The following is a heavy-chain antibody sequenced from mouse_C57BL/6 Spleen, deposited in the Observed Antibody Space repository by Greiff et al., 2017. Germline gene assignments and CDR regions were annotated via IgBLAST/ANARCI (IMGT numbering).Heavy chain of an antibody. CDR2: IDPEDGET. CDR1: GFNIQDYY. CDR3: AFYGNYAMDD. V-gene: IGHV14-2*01. J-gene: IGHJ4*01. Sequence: EVQLQQSGAELVKPGASVKLSCTASGFNIQDYYMHWVKQRTEQGLEWIGRIDPEDGETKYAPKFPGKATITADTSSNTACLQLSSLTSEDTAVYYCAFYGNYAMDDWGQGTSVTVSS. D-gene: IGHD2-1*01.